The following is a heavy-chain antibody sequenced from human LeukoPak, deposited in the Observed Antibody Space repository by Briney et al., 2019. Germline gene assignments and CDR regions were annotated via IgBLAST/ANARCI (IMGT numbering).Heavy chain of an antibody. V-gene: IGHV4-4*07. Sequence: SETLSLTCTVSGGSISSYYWSWIRPPAGKGLEWIGRIYTSGSTNYNPSLKSRVTMSEDTSKNQFSLKLSSVTAADTAVYYCARGYTEKLQYYMDVWGKGTTVTVSS. J-gene: IGHJ6*03. D-gene: IGHD1-14*01. CDR1: GGSISSYY. CDR2: IYTSGST. CDR3: ARGYTEKLQYYMDV.